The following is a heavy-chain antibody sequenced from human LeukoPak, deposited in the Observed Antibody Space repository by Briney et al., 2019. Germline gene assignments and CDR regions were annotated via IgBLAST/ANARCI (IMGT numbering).Heavy chain of an antibody. CDR1: GFSFSNAW. J-gene: IGHJ4*02. CDR2: IKQDGSEK. V-gene: IGHV3-7*01. CDR3: ARSMVRGVIFDY. D-gene: IGHD3-10*01. Sequence: PGGSLRLSCAASGFSFSNAWMSWVRQAPGKGLEWVANIKQDGSEKYYVDSVKGRFTISRDNAKNSLYLQMNSLRAEDTAVYYCARSMVRGVIFDYWGQGTLVTVSS.